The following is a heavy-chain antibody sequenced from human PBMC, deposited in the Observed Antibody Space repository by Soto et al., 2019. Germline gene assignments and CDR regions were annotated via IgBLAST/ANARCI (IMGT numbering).Heavy chain of an antibody. D-gene: IGHD5-12*01. Sequence: SETLSLTCTVSGGTISGSTDYWSWIRQSPGKGLEWLGYIYNNGRSNSNPSLKSRITISVDTSNNRFSLRLRSVTPADTAVYYCARDGSSSWYDVWGQGTLGHRLL. V-gene: IGHV4-61*01. CDR2: IYNNGRS. CDR1: GGTISGSTDY. J-gene: IGHJ4*02. CDR3: ARDGSSSWYDV.